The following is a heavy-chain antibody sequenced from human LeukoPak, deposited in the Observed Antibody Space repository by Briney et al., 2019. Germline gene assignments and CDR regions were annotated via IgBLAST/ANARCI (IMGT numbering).Heavy chain of an antibody. CDR3: AKGSSIVATILGY. V-gene: IGHV3-30*18. CDR1: GFTFSSYG. D-gene: IGHD5-12*01. J-gene: IGHJ4*02. Sequence: GRSLRLSCAASGFTFSSYGMHWVRQAPGKGLEWVAVISYDGSNKYYADSVKGRFTISRDNSKNTLYLRMNSLRAEDTAVYYCAKGSSIVATILGYWGQGTLVTVSS. CDR2: ISYDGSNK.